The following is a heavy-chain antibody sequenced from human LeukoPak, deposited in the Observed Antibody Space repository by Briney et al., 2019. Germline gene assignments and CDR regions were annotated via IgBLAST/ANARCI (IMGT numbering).Heavy chain of an antibody. CDR3: AELGITMIGGV. D-gene: IGHD3-10*02. CDR2: ISSSGSTI. J-gene: IGHJ6*04. CDR1: GFTFSSYE. Sequence: GGSLRLSCAASGFTFSSYEMDWVRQAPGKGLEWVSYISSSGSTIYYADSVKGRFTISRDNGKNSLYLQMNSLRAEDTAVYYCAELGITMIGGVWGKGTTVTISS. V-gene: IGHV3-48*03.